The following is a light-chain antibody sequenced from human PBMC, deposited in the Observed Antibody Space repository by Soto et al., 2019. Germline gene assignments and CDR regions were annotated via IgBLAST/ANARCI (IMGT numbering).Light chain of an antibody. Sequence: AQNTSALCGAGGESSTRWSRSSQSVSSRLAWYQQKPGQAPRLLIYDTSTRATGIPSSFSGSGSGKAFTLSIRGLEAEDFAVYYCQQYGGPPTFGQGTKVDIK. J-gene: IGKJ1*01. CDR2: DTS. CDR1: QSVSSR. CDR3: QQYGGPPT. V-gene: IGKV3-15*01.